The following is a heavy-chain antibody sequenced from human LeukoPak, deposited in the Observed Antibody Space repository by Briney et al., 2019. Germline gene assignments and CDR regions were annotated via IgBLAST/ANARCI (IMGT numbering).Heavy chain of an antibody. V-gene: IGHV4-59*01. Sequence: SETLSLTCAVSGGSISSYYWSWIRQPPGKGLEWIGYIYYSGSTNYNPSPKSRVTISLDTSKNQSSLKLSSVTAADTAVYYCASYDILTGYYSYWGQGTLVTVSS. D-gene: IGHD3-9*01. J-gene: IGHJ4*02. CDR1: GGSISSYY. CDR2: IYYSGST. CDR3: ASYDILTGYYSY.